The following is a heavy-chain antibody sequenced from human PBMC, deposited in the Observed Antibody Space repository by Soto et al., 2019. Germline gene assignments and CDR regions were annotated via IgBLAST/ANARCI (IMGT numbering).Heavy chain of an antibody. J-gene: IGHJ6*02. CDR2: IIPIFGTA. V-gene: IGHV1-69*01. D-gene: IGHD6-13*01. CDR1: GGTFSSYA. Sequence: QVQLVQSGAEVKKPGSSVKVSCKASGGTFSSYAISWVRQAPGQGLEWMGGIIPIFGTANYAQKFQGRVTITADEPTSTAYMELSSLRSEDTAVYYCARVDSSSWYPHYYYGMDVWGQGTTVTVSS. CDR3: ARVDSSSWYPHYYYGMDV.